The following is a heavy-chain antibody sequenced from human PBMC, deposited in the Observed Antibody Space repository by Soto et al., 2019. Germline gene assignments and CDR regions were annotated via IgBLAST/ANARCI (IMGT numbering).Heavy chain of an antibody. CDR2: ISAYNGIA. V-gene: IGHV1-18*01. J-gene: IGHJ6*03. D-gene: IGHD3-3*01. CDR1: GYTFTSYG. Sequence: ASVKVSCKASGYTFTSYGISWVRQAPGQGLEWMGWISAYNGIANYAQKFQGRVTITADKSTSTAYMELSSLRSEDTAVYYCATTFGVVIQHHMDVWGKGTTVTVSS. CDR3: ATTFGVVIQHHMDV.